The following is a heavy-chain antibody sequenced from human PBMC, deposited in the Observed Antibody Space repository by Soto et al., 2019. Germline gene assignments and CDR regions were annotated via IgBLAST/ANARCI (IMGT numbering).Heavy chain of an antibody. CDR3: ALTQLQTRLFDY. CDR1: GFTFSSYA. V-gene: IGHV3-30-3*01. CDR2: ISYDGNNK. J-gene: IGHJ4*02. D-gene: IGHD5-18*01. Sequence: GGSLRLSCAASGFTFSSYAMHWVRQAPGKGLEWVAVISYDGNNKYYADSVKGRFTISRDNSKNTLYLQMNSLRAEDTAVYYCALTQLQTRLFDYWGQGALVTVSS.